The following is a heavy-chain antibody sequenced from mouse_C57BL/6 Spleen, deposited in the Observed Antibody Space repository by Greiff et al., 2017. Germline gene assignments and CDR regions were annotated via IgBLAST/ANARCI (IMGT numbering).Heavy chain of an antibody. CDR2: IYPGSGST. Sequence: VQLQQSGAELVKPGASVKMSCKASGYTFTRYWITWVKQRPGQGLEWIGDIYPGSGSTNYNEKFKSKATLTVDTSSSTAYMQLSSLTSEDSAVYYCARSESYYFDYWGQGTTLTVSS. V-gene: IGHV1-55*01. CDR3: ARSESYYFDY. CDR1: GYTFTRYW. J-gene: IGHJ2*01.